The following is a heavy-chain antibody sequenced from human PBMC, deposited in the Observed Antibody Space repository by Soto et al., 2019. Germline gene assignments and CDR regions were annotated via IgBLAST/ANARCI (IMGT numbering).Heavy chain of an antibody. Sequence: LRLSCAASGFTFSSYWMHWVRQAPGKGLVWVSRINSDGSSTSYADSVKGRFTISRDNAKNSVYLQMNSLRAEDTALYYCAKDRSSSLYYYGMDVWGQGTTVTVS. V-gene: IGHV3-74*01. CDR3: AKDRSSSLYYYGMDV. CDR2: INSDGSST. J-gene: IGHJ6*02. CDR1: GFTFSSYW. D-gene: IGHD6-13*01.